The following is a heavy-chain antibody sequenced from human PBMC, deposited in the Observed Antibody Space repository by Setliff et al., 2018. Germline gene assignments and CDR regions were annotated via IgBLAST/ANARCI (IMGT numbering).Heavy chain of an antibody. V-gene: IGHV1-18*01. CDR1: GFTFTIYG. Sequence: ASVKVSCKASGFTFTIYGVNWVRQAPGQGLEWMGWISAVNGYTQYSQKFKGRITVTTDTSTSTAYMELGSLTSDDTAVYYCARLVRYCTRISCQRTTGDESWGQGSLVTVSS. D-gene: IGHD2-2*01. CDR2: ISAVNGYT. CDR3: ARLVRYCTRISCQRTTGDES. J-gene: IGHJ5*01.